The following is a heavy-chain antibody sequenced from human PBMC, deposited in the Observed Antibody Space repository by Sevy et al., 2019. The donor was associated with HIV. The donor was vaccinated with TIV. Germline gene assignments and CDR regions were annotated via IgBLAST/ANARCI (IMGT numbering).Heavy chain of an antibody. D-gene: IGHD5-12*01. Sequence: GGSLRLSCAASGFTFSSYSMNWVRQAPGKGLEWVSYISSSSSTIYYAASVKDRFTFSRDNAKNSLYLQKNSLRDEDTAVYYYAGGERWLHSNYWGQGTLVTVSS. CDR2: ISSSSSTI. CDR1: GFTFSSYS. J-gene: IGHJ4*02. CDR3: AGGERWLHSNY. V-gene: IGHV3-48*02.